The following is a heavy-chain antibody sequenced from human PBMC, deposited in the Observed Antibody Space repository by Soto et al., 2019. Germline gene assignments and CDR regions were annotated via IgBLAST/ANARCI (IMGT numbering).Heavy chain of an antibody. CDR3: ARDSGYSYGPLDY. J-gene: IGHJ4*02. V-gene: IGHV3-48*01. CDR1: GFTFSSYS. D-gene: IGHD5-18*01. Sequence: EVQLVESGGGLVQPGGSLRLSCAASGFTFSSYSMNWVRQAPGKGLEWVSYISSSSSTIYYADSVKGRFTTSRDNAKNSLSLQMNSLRAEDTAVYYCARDSGYSYGPLDYWGQGTLVTVSS. CDR2: ISSSSSTI.